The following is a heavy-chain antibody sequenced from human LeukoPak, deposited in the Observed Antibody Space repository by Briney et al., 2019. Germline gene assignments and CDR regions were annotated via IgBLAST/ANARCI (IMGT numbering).Heavy chain of an antibody. CDR2: ISSSSNTI. CDR3: ARQDCSGGSCYSIPFDY. CDR1: GFTFSSYS. D-gene: IGHD2-15*01. Sequence: GGSLRLSCAASGFTFSSYSMNWVRQAPGKGLEWVSYISSSSNTIYYADSVKGRFTISRDNARNSLYLQMHSLRDEDTAAYYCARQDCSGGSCYSIPFDYWGQGTPVTVSS. V-gene: IGHV3-48*02. J-gene: IGHJ4*02.